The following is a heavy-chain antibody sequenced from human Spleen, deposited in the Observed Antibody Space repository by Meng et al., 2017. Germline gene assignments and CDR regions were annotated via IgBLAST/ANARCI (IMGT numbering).Heavy chain of an antibody. CDR3: AVSASGYTNYFDN. D-gene: IGHD5-12*01. CDR2: IWYHGRNK. J-gene: IGHJ4*02. Sequence: GESLKISCATSGFTFSSYGMHWVRQAPGRGLEWVAVIWYHGRNKYYADSVMGRFTISRDNSKNTLYLQMNSLTGEDTAVYYCAVSASGYTNYFDNWGQGTLVTGSS. V-gene: IGHV3-33*01. CDR1: GFTFSSYG.